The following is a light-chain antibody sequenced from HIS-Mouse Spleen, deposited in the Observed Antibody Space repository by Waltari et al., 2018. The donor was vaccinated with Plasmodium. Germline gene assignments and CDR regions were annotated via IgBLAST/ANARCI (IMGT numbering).Light chain of an antibody. J-gene: IGLJ2*01. CDR3: CSYAGSRMV. CDR1: SSDVGRYNL. V-gene: IGLV2-23*01. Sequence: QSALTQPASVSGSPGQSITISCPGTSSDVGRYNLVSWYQPHQGNAPKLRINEGSKRPSGVSNRFSGSKSGNTASLTISGLQAEDEADYYCCSYAGSRMVFGGGTKLTVL. CDR2: EGS.